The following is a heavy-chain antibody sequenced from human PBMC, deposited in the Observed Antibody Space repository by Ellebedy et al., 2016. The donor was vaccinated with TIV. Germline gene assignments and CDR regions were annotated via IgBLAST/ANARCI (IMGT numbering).Heavy chain of an antibody. CDR2: ISGSGGST. D-gene: IGHD3-9*01. J-gene: IGHJ6*02. Sequence: GESLKISXAASGFTFSSYAMSWVRQAPGKGLEWVSAISGSGGSTYYADSVKGRLTISRDKSKNTLYLQMNSLRAEDTALYYCACRSQTGYYYYYSMDVWGQGTAVTVSS. CDR3: ACRSQTGYYYYYSMDV. V-gene: IGHV3-23*01. CDR1: GFTFSSYA.